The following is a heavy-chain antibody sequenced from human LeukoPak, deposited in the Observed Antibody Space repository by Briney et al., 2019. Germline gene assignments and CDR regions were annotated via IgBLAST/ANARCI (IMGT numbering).Heavy chain of an antibody. CDR2: INNDGRST. Sequence: PGGSLRLSCAASGFTFSSYWMHWVRQAPGKGLVWVSRINNDGRSTIYADSVKGRFTISRDNAKNTLYLQMNNLRDEDTAVYYCAGKTSGAVPIIWGQGTLVTVSS. D-gene: IGHD3-10*01. J-gene: IGHJ4*02. V-gene: IGHV3-74*01. CDR3: AGKTSGAVPII. CDR1: GFTFSSYW.